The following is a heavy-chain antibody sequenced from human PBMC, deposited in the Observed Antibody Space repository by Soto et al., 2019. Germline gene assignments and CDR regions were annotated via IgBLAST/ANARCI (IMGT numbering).Heavy chain of an antibody. CDR1: GCGVRSGS. Sequence: GWCIRLCGADAGCGVRSGSRSWVLQAPGKGLEWVTAISASGTSTYYADSVKGRFTVSRDNAKNSVCLQMNSLRAEDTAVYYWASDPDYYAPGFRGQGTLVTVSS. V-gene: IGHV3-23*01. CDR2: ISASGTST. J-gene: IGHJ4*02. CDR3: ASDPDYYAPGF. D-gene: IGHD3-10*01.